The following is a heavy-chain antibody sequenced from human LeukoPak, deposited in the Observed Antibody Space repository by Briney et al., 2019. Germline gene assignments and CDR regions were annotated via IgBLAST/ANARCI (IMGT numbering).Heavy chain of an antibody. CDR2: ISTSGRTI. V-gene: IGHV3-48*03. D-gene: IGHD2-2*01. J-gene: IGHJ6*02. CDR1: GFTFSSYE. CDR3: ARGDEYCSSTSCYAGPSYGLDV. Sequence: RGSLRLSCAASGFTFSSYEFNWVRQAPGKGLEWVSYISTSGRTIFYADSVKGRFTISRDNAKNSLYLQMNSLRAEDTAVYHCARGDEYCSSTSCYAGPSYGLDVWGQGTTVTVSS.